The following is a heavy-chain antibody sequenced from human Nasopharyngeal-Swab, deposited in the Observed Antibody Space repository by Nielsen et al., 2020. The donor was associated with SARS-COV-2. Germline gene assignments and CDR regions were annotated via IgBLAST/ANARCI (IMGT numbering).Heavy chain of an antibody. CDR2: ISYDGSNK. Sequence: GESLKISCAASGFTFSSYGMHWVRQAPGKGLEWVAVISYDGSNKYYADSVKGRFTISRDNSKNTLCLQMNSLRAEDTAVYYCAKQIVVPAAPYFDYWGQGTLVTVSS. CDR3: AKQIVVPAAPYFDY. J-gene: IGHJ4*02. CDR1: GFTFSSYG. D-gene: IGHD2-2*01. V-gene: IGHV3-30*18.